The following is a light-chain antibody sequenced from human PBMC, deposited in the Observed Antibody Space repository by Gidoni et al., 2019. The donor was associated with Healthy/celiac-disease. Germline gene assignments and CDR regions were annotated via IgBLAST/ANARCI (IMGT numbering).Light chain of an antibody. CDR2: QDS. V-gene: IGLV3-1*01. CDR3: QAWDSSISVV. CDR1: KLGDKY. Sequence: SYELTQPPSVSVSPGQTASITCSGDKLGDKYACWYQQKPGQSPVLVIYQDSKRPSGIPERFSGSNSGNTATLTISGTQAIDEADYYCQAWDSSISVVFGGGTKLTVL. J-gene: IGLJ2*01.